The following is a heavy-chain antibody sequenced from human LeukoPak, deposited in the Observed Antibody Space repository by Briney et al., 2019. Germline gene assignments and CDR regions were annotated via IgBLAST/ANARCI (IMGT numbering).Heavy chain of an antibody. D-gene: IGHD3-22*01. CDR2: ISYDGSKV. Sequence: GGSLRLSCAASGFTFSSYAMNWVRQAPGKGLEWVAIISYDGSKVYYADSVKGRLTISRDNSKKTLYVQMNSLRAEDTAVYYCVRGGPGYYDNGAFDIWGQGTMVTVSS. CDR1: GFTFSSYA. CDR3: VRGGPGYYDNGAFDI. J-gene: IGHJ3*02. V-gene: IGHV3-30*04.